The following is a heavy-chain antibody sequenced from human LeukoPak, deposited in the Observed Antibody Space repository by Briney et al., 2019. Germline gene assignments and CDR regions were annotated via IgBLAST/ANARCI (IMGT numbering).Heavy chain of an antibody. CDR1: GYTFTSYG. V-gene: IGHV1-8*02. D-gene: IGHD2-15*01. CDR2: MNPNSGNT. CDR3: ARAYCSGGSCYYDY. J-gene: IGHJ4*02. Sequence: ASVKVSCKASGYTFTSYGISWVRQAPGQGLEWMGWMNPNSGNTGYAQKFQGRVTMTRNTSISTAYMELSSLRSEDTAVYYCARAYCSGGSCYYDYWGQGTLVTVSS.